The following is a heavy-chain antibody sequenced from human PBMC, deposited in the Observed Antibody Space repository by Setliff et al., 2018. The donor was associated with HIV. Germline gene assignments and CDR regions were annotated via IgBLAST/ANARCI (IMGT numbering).Heavy chain of an antibody. CDR1: GFTFSDYW. Sequence: GGSLRLSCAASGFTFSDYWMTWVSQAPGKGLEWVANIKQDGSEKYCVDSVKGRFTISRDNAKNSLYLQMNSLGAEDTAVYYCARGRRVSSNYYYYYYMDVWGKGTTVTVSS. V-gene: IGHV3-7*03. CDR3: ARGRRVSSNYYYYYYMDV. J-gene: IGHJ6*03. CDR2: IKQDGSEK. D-gene: IGHD2-2*01.